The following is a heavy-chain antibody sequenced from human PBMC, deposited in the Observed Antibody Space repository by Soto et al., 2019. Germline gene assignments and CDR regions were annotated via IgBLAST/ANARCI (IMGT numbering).Heavy chain of an antibody. CDR1: GFTFNSYS. Sequence: PGGSLRLSCVASGFTFNSYSMNWVRQAPGKGLEWVSSISSANAYIYYADSVKGRFTISGDNARNSLYLQMNSLRAEDTALYYCAKATSATCTGSICYSFDYWGQGTLVTVSS. V-gene: IGHV3-21*04. J-gene: IGHJ4*02. CDR2: ISSANAYI. D-gene: IGHD2-21*01. CDR3: AKATSATCTGSICYSFDY.